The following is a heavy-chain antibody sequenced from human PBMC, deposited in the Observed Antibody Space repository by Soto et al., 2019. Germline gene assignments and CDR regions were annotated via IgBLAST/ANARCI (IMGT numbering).Heavy chain of an antibody. CDR3: ARAPLWGGKNAFDI. J-gene: IGHJ3*02. CDR1: GFPFSSYA. V-gene: IGHV3-30-3*01. Sequence: QVQLVESGGGVVQPGRSLRLSCAASGFPFSSYAMHWVRQAPGKGLEWVAVISYDGSNKYYADSVKGRFTISRDNSKNTRYLQMNSLRAEDTAVYYWARAPLWGGKNAFDIWCQGRMVTVSS. D-gene: IGHD3-16*01. CDR2: ISYDGSNK.